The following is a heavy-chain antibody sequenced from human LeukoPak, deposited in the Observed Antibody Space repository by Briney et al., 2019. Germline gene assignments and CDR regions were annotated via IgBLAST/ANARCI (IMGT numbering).Heavy chain of an antibody. D-gene: IGHD3-22*01. CDR2: IIPIFGTA. CDR3: ARDTDYYDSSGYYYEPYSL. CDR1: GYTFTTYG. J-gene: IGHJ4*02. V-gene: IGHV1-69*13. Sequence: SVKVSCKASGYTFTTYGISWVRQAPGQGLEWMGGIIPIFGTANYTQKFQGRVTITADESTSTAYMELSSLRSEDTAVYYCARDTDYYDSSGYYYEPYSLWGQGTLVTVSS.